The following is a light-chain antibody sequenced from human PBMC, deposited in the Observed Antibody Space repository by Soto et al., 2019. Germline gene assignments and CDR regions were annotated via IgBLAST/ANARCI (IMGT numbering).Light chain of an antibody. CDR1: QTIYSH. CDR3: QQYNNWPMWT. V-gene: IGKV3-15*01. Sequence: MSQSPATRTVSPGESATLSCRASQTIYSHVAWNPHRPGQAPRLLIYRASARATGIPARFSGSGSGTEFTLTINSLQSEDFAVYYCQQYNNWPMWTFGQGTKVDTK. CDR2: RAS. J-gene: IGKJ1*01.